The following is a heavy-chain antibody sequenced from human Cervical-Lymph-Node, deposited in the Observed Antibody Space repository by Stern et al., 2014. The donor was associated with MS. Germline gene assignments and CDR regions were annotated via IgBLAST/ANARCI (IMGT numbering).Heavy chain of an antibody. V-gene: IGHV7-4-1*02. CDR3: ARGSDGAAMPY. Sequence: QLVQSGSELKKPGASVNVSCTAAGYIFTAYAMNWVRQAPGQGLEWMGWINTKTGNPTYAQCFTGRFVFSLDTSVSKAFLHINSLKAEDTAVYYCARGSDGAAMPYWGQGSLVTVSS. J-gene: IGHJ4*02. D-gene: IGHD3-16*01. CDR2: INTKTGNP. CDR1: GYIFTAYA.